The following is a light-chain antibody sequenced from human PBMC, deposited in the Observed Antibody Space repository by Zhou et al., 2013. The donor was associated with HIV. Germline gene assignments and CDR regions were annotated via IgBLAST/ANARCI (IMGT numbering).Light chain of an antibody. CDR2: AAS. Sequence: EIVMTQSPATLSVSPGERATLSCRASQSVSSSYLAWYQQKPGQAPRLLIYAASSRATGIPDRFSGSGSGTDFTLTISRLEPEDFGVYYCQQRNKWQITFGQGTRLEIK. CDR1: QSVSSSY. CDR3: QQRNKWQIT. V-gene: IGKV3D-20*02. J-gene: IGKJ5*01.